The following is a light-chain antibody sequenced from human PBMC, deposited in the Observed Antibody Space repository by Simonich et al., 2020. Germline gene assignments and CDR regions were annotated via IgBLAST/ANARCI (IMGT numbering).Light chain of an antibody. J-gene: IGKJ4*01. V-gene: IGKV3D-20*01. CDR3: QQYGSSPFT. CDR2: DAS. Sequence: EIVLTQSPGTLSLSPGERATLSCRARQSVSSSYLAWYQQKPGLAPRLFIYDASSRATGIPDRFSGSGSGTDFTLTISRLEPEDFAVYYCQQYGSSPFTFGGGTKVEIK. CDR1: QSVSSSY.